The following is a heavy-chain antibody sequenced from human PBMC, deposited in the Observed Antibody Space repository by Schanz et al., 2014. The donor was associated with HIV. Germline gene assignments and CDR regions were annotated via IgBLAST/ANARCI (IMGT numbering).Heavy chain of an antibody. D-gene: IGHD2-21*02. Sequence: QVQLVQSGAEVKKPGSSVKVFCRASGGTFINYAFSWVRQPPGQGLEWMGGIIPLFGTSNYAQKFQGRATITADESTSTAYMELSSLRSEDTAVYYCARTYTGDWSTGADWGQGTLVTVSS. CDR1: GGTFINYA. CDR2: IIPLFGTS. J-gene: IGHJ4*02. CDR3: ARTYTGDWSTGAD. V-gene: IGHV1-69*01.